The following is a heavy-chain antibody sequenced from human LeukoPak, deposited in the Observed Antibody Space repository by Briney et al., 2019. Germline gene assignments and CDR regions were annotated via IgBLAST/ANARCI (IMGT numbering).Heavy chain of an antibody. D-gene: IGHD3-10*01. CDR2: INHSGST. CDR3: ARGRRGFREKNYYYVDV. CDR1: GGSFSGYY. Sequence: SETLSLTCAVYGGSFSGYYWSWIRQPPGKGLEWIGEINHSGSTNYNPSLKSRVTISVDTSKNQFSLKLSSVTAADTAVYYCARGRRGFREKNYYYVDVWGKGTTVTVSS. V-gene: IGHV4-34*01. J-gene: IGHJ6*03.